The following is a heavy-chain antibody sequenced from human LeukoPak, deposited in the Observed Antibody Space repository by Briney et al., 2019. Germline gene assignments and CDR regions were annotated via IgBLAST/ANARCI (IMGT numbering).Heavy chain of an antibody. CDR1: GFTFSSYA. J-gene: IGHJ3*02. D-gene: IGHD4-17*01. Sequence: GGSLRLSCAASGFTFSSYAMHWVRQAPGKGLEWVAVISYDGSNKYYADSVKGRFTISRDNSKNTLYLQMNSLRAEDTAVYYSASTKEDYGDSKDDAFDIWGQGTMVTVSS. CDR3: ASTKEDYGDSKDDAFDI. V-gene: IGHV3-30-3*01. CDR2: ISYDGSNK.